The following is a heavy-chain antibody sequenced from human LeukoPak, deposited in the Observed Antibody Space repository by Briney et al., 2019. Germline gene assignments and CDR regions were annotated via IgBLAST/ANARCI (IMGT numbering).Heavy chain of an antibody. V-gene: IGHV3-21*01. CDR1: GFSFSKYT. J-gene: IGHJ4*01. Sequence: GGSLRLSCAASGFSFSKYTMNWVRQAPGKGLEWLSSISSSTTYIYYADSVRGRFTISRDNSKNTLYLQMNYLRAEDTAVYYCARDYCTGGSCFGFLDYWGHGTLVTVSS. D-gene: IGHD2-15*01. CDR3: ARDYCTGGSCFGFLDY. CDR2: ISSSTTYI.